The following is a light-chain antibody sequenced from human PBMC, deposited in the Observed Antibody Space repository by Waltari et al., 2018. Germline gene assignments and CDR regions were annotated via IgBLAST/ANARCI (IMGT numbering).Light chain of an antibody. V-gene: IGLV2-23*02. J-gene: IGLJ2*01. CDR1: NNDIGRYNL. Sequence: QSALTQPASVSGSPGQSITISCTGTNNDIGRYNLVSWYQQHPGKAPKVIIFEVNKRPSGVSNRFSGSKSDNTASLTVSGLHPEDEADYYCCSYAGTPRVVFGGGTKLTVL. CDR2: EVN. CDR3: CSYAGTPRVV.